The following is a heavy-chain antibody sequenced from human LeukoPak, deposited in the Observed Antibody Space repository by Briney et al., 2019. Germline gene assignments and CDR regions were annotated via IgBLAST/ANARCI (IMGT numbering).Heavy chain of an antibody. CDR2: ISDRST. CDR1: GFTFSSYA. D-gene: IGHD6-19*01. Sequence: GGSLRLSCAASGFTFSSYAISWVHQAPGKGLEWVSAISDRSTYYADSVKGRFTISRDNSKNTLHLQMNSLRVEDTAVYYCAKDLGTSGWYCDYWGQGTLVTVSS. V-gene: IGHV3-23*05. CDR3: AKDLGTSGWYCDY. J-gene: IGHJ4*02.